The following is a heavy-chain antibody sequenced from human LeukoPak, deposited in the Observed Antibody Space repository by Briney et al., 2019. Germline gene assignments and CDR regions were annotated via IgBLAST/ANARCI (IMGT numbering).Heavy chain of an antibody. J-gene: IGHJ4*02. CDR1: GFTVSSNY. D-gene: IGHD3-9*01. V-gene: IGHV3-66*01. CDR2: IYSGGST. CDR3: ARAGVPYYDILTGYSPYYFDY. Sequence: PGGSLRLSCAASGFTVSSNYMSWVRQAPGKGLGWVSVIYSGGSTYYADSVKGRFTISRDNSKNTLYLRMNSLRAEDTAVYYCARAGVPYYDILTGYSPYYFDYWGQGTLVTVSS.